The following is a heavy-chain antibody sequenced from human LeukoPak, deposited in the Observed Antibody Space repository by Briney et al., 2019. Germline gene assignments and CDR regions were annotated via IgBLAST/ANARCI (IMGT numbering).Heavy chain of an antibody. D-gene: IGHD4-11*01. J-gene: IGHJ4*02. V-gene: IGHV1-2*02. CDR3: AKDAVTVATPYFDF. Sequence: YVHWNFQGRVTMTRDTSISTAYMELSRLRSDDTAVYFCAKDAVTVATPYFDFWGQGTLVTVSS.